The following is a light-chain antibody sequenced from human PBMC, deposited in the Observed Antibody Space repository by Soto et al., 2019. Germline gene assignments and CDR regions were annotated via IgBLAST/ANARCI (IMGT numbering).Light chain of an antibody. CDR3: SSYTARSPL. V-gene: IGLV2-14*03. J-gene: IGLJ2*01. Sequence: QSVLTQPASVSGSPGQSITISCTGTSSDVGAYNYVSWYQQHPGKAPKLMIYDVSNRPSGVSNRFSGSKSGNTASLTISGLQAEDEADYYCSSYTARSPLFDGGTKVTVL. CDR1: SSDVGAYNY. CDR2: DVS.